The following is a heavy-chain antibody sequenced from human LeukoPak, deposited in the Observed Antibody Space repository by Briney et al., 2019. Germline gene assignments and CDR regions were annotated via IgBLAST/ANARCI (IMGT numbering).Heavy chain of an antibody. D-gene: IGHD2-2*02. CDR1: GGTFSSYA. J-gene: IGHJ5*02. Sequence: ASVKVFCKASGGTFSSYAISWVRQAPGQGLEWMGWINPNSGGTNYAQKFQGRVTMTRDTSISTAYMELSRLRSDDTAVYYCARSTGYCSSTSCYTHWFDPWGQGTLVTVSS. V-gene: IGHV1-2*02. CDR3: ARSTGYCSSTSCYTHWFDP. CDR2: INPNSGGT.